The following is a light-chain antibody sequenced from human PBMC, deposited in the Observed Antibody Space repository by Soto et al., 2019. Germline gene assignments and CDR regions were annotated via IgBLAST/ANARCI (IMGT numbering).Light chain of an antibody. CDR3: HQHDNLPWT. J-gene: IGKJ1*01. V-gene: IGKV1-33*01. CDR1: QDIRSY. Sequence: DIQMTQSPSSLSASVGDRVTITCQASQDIRSYLNWYQQKPGKAPNLLIYDATNLETGVPFRFSGSGSGTEFTFTISSLQPEDFATYYCHQHDNLPWTFGQGTRLEMK. CDR2: DAT.